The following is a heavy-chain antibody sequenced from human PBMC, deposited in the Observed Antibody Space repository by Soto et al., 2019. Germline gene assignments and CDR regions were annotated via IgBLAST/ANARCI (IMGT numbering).Heavy chain of an antibody. CDR1: GGSFSGYY. Sequence: QVQLQQWGAGLLKPSETLSLTCAVYGGSFSGYYWSWIRQPPGKGLEWIGEINHSGSTNYNPSLKGRVTISVDTSKNQFSLKLSYVAAADTAVYYCARGKRGYSYGAYYFDHLGQGTLVTVSS. CDR3: ARGKRGYSYGAYYFDH. J-gene: IGHJ4*02. D-gene: IGHD5-18*01. V-gene: IGHV4-34*01. CDR2: INHSGST.